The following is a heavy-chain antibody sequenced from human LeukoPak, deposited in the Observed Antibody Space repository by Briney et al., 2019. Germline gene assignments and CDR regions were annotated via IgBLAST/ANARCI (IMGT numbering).Heavy chain of an antibody. CDR1: GGTFSSYA. V-gene: IGHV1-69*01. J-gene: IGHJ4*02. D-gene: IGHD6-6*01. CDR2: IIPIFGTA. Sequence: SVKVSCKASGGTFSSYAISWVRQAPGQGLEWMGGIIPIFGTANYAQKFQGRVTITADESTSTAYMELSSLRSEDTAVYYWASGIAARFFDYWGQGTLVTVSS. CDR3: ASGIAARFFDY.